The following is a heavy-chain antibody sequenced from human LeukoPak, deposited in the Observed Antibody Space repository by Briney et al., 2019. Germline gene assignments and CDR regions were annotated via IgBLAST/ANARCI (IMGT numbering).Heavy chain of an antibody. J-gene: IGHJ4*02. V-gene: IGHV4-31*03. CDR2: IYYSGST. CDR3: ARAEWFGKKYYFDY. CDR1: GGSISSGGYY. Sequence: TSQTLSLTCTVSGGSISSGGYYWSWIRQHPGKGLEWIGYIYYSGSTYCNPSLKSRVTISVDTSKNQFSLKLSSVTAADTAVYYCARAEWFGKKYYFDYWGQGTLVTVSS. D-gene: IGHD3-10*01.